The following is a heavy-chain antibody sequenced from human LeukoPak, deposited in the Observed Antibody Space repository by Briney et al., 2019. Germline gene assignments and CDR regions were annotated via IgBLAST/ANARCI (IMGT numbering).Heavy chain of an antibody. Sequence: GGYLRLSCAASGLTFSSYAMSWVRQAPGKGLEWVSAISGSGTGTYYTDSVKGRFTISRDNSKNTLFLQMNSLRVEDTAVYYCAKGGVSSVYHAFDIWGQGTMVTVSS. CDR3: AKGGVSSVYHAFDI. V-gene: IGHV3-23*01. CDR2: ISGSGTGT. J-gene: IGHJ3*02. CDR1: GLTFSSYA. D-gene: IGHD2-8*01.